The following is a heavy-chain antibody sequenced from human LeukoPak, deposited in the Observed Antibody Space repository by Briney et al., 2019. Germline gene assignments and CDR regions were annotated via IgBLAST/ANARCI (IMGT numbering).Heavy chain of an antibody. J-gene: IGHJ4*02. V-gene: IGHV3-73*01. CDR3: TATPYSSGWYKGY. Sequence: GGSLRLSCAASGFTFSGSAMHWVRQVSGKGLEWVGRIRSKANSYATAYAASVKGRFTISRDDSKNTAYLQMNSLKTEDTAVYYCTATPYSSGWYKGYWGQGTLVTVSS. CDR2: IRSKANSYAT. D-gene: IGHD6-19*01. CDR1: GFTFSGSA.